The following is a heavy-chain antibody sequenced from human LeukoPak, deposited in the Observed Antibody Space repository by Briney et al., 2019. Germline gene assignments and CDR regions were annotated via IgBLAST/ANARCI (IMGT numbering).Heavy chain of an antibody. CDR2: MNPNSGNT. V-gene: IGHV1-8*01. J-gene: IGHJ5*02. CDR1: GYTFTSYD. CDR3: ARDYGGNSGWFDP. Sequence: ASVKVSCKASGYTFTSYDINWVRQATGQGLEWLGWMNPNSGNTGYEQKFQGRVTMTRNTSISTVYMELSSLRSDDTAVYFCARDYGGNSGWFDPWGQGTLVTVSS. D-gene: IGHD4-23*01.